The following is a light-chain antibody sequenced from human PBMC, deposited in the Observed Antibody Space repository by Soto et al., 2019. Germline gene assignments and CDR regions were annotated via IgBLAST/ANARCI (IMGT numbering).Light chain of an antibody. V-gene: IGKV1-5*01. J-gene: IGKJ3*01. CDR3: QESYSTPSVT. CDR1: QTISNW. Sequence: DIQMTQYPSTLSASVGDRVTITCRATQTISNWLAWYQQKPGKAPKLLIYDASSLESGVPSRFSGSGSGTEFTLTISSLQPDDFATYYCQESYSTPSVTFGPGTKVDI. CDR2: DAS.